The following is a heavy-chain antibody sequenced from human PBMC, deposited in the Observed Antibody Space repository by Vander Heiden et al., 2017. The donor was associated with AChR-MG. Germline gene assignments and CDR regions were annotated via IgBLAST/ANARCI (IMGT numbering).Heavy chain of an antibody. V-gene: IGHV1-2*02. Sequence: QVQLVQSGAEVKKPGASVKVSCKASGYTFTGYYMHWVRQAPGQGLEWMGWINPNSGGTNYAQKFQGRVTMTRDTSISTAYMELSRLRSDDTAVYYCARDDQPYYYDSSGYSVDYWGQGTLVTVSS. D-gene: IGHD3-22*01. CDR2: INPNSGGT. J-gene: IGHJ4*02. CDR3: ARDDQPYYYDSSGYSVDY. CDR1: GYTFTGYY.